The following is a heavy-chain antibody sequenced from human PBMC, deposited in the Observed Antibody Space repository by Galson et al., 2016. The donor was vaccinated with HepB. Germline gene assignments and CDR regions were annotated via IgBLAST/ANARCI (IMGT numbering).Heavy chain of an antibody. CDR1: GYTFTSYV. J-gene: IGHJ4*02. D-gene: IGHD2-15*01. V-gene: IGHV1-3*01. Sequence: SVKVSCKASGYTFTSYVIHWVRQAPGQRLEWMGWTNAGSGATKYSQTFQGRVSISRDTSATTAYMDLSGLTSEETAMYYCARSLGSNHFDNWGQGALLTVSS. CDR3: ARSLGSNHFDN. CDR2: TNAGSGAT.